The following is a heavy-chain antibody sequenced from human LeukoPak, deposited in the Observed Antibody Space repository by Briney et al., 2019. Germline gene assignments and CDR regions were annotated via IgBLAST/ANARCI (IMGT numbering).Heavy chain of an antibody. J-gene: IGHJ4*02. Sequence: EASVKVSCKASGGTFSTYAISWVRQAPGQGLEWMGGITPILGTANYAQKFQGRVTINADQSTSTAYMELSSLRSEDTAVYYCAREIGPRQLHLWGSAFDYWGQGTLVTVSS. CDR1: GGTFSTYA. D-gene: IGHD5-18*01. CDR3: AREIGPRQLHLWGSAFDY. V-gene: IGHV1-69*10. CDR2: ITPILGTA.